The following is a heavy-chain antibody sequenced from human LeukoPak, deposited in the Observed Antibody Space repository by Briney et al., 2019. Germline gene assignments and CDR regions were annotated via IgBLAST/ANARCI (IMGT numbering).Heavy chain of an antibody. CDR3: ARVGGSWVVFDY. CDR1: GFTFSRYT. V-gene: IGHV3-48*04. J-gene: IGHJ4*02. D-gene: IGHD6-13*01. CDR2: ISSSGSAI. Sequence: GGSLRLSCVVSGFTFSRYTMNWVRQAPGKGLEWVSYISSSGSAIYYADSVKGRFTISRDNAKNSLYLQMNSLRAEDTAVYYCARVGGSWVVFDYWGQGTLVTVSS.